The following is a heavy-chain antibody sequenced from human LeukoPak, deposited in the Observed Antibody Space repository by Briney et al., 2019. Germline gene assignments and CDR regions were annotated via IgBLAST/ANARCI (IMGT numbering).Heavy chain of an antibody. J-gene: IGHJ4*02. CDR3: AREPYYDFWSGYLGTARFFDY. CDR2: IYSGGST. Sequence: GGSLRLSCAASGFTVSSNYMSWVRQAPGKGLEWGSVIYSGGSTYYADSVKGRFTISRDNSKNTLYLQMNSLRAEDTAVYYCAREPYYDFWSGYLGTARFFDYWGQGTLVTVSS. V-gene: IGHV3-66*02. CDR1: GFTVSSNY. D-gene: IGHD3-3*01.